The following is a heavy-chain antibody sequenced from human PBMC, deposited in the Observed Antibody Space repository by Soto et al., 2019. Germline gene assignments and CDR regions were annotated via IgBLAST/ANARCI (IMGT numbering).Heavy chain of an antibody. CDR3: ARPFRWHSSSWRDNWYFEL. CDR1: GFSLSNDRMG. Sequence: QVTLKETGPVLVKPTETLTLTCTVSGFSLSNDRMGVSWIRQPPGKPLEWLAHIFSNDEKSYSTSLKSRLTISNDTSKSKVVLTLTNIYPVDTATYYCARPFRWHSSSWRDNWYFELWGRGTLVTVSS. D-gene: IGHD6-13*01. V-gene: IGHV2-26*01. J-gene: IGHJ2*01. CDR2: IFSNDEK.